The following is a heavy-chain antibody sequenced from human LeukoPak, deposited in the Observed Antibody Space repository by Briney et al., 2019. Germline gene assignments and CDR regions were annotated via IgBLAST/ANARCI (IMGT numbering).Heavy chain of an antibody. V-gene: IGHV3-30-3*01. J-gene: IGHJ4*02. CDR2: ISYDGSNK. CDR3: ARAQTVDYFDY. D-gene: IGHD1-1*01. Sequence: SGGSLRLSCAASGFTFSSYAMHWVRQAPGKGLEWVAVISYDGSNKYYADSVKGRFTISRDNSKNALYLQMNSLRAEDTAVYYCARAQTVDYFDYWGQGTLVTVSS. CDR1: GFTFSSYA.